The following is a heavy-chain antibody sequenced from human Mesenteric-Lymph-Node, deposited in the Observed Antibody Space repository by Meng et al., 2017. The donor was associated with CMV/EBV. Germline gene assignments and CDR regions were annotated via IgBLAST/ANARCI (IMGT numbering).Heavy chain of an antibody. V-gene: IGHV4-59*01. D-gene: IGHD3-16*01. CDR2: IRYTGST. CDR1: GGSISGYY. Sequence: SETLSLTCSVSGGSISGYYWSWIRQPPGKGLEWNGYIRYTGSTNYNASLKSRVTISVDTSKNQFSLKLTSVTAADTAVYYCAKVVGGRTVGGWFDPWGQGILVTVSS. CDR3: AKVVGGRTVGGWFDP. J-gene: IGHJ5*02.